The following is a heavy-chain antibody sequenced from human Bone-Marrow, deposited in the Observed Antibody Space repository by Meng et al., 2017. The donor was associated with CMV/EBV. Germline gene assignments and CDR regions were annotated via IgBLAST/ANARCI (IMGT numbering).Heavy chain of an antibody. D-gene: IGHD1-26*01. Sequence: GSLRLSCTVSGGSISSYYWSWIRQPPGKGLEWIGSIYYSGSTYYNPSLKSRVTISVDTSKNQFSLKLSSVTAADTAVYYCARDNAVGATTGFDPWGQGTLVTVSS. CDR3: ARDNAVGATTGFDP. CDR2: IYYSGST. V-gene: IGHV4-39*07. J-gene: IGHJ5*02. CDR1: GGSISSYY.